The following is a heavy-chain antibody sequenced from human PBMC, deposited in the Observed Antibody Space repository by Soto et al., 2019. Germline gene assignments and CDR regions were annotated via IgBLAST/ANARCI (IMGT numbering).Heavy chain of an antibody. V-gene: IGHV4-59*01. Sequence: LSLTCTVSGGSISSYYWSWIRQPPGKGLEWIGYIYYSGSTNYNPSLKSRVTISVDTSKNQLSLKLSSVTAADTAVYYCARDPGIQIDAFDIWGQGTMVTVSS. CDR2: IYYSGST. J-gene: IGHJ3*02. CDR3: ARDPGIQIDAFDI. D-gene: IGHD5-18*01. CDR1: GGSISSYY.